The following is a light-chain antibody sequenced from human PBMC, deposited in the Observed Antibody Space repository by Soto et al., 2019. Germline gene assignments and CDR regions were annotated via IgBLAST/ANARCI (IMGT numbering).Light chain of an antibody. CDR1: QSVPSR. Sequence: EVIMTRSPATLSLSPREYVPLSRRASQSVPSRIAWYQQKPGQAPSLLIYGASTRATGVPDRFSGTGSGTEFTLTISSLKSEDIATYYCLQHNTYPWTFGQGTKVDIK. J-gene: IGKJ1*01. V-gene: IGKV3-15*01. CDR3: LQHNTYPWT. CDR2: GAS.